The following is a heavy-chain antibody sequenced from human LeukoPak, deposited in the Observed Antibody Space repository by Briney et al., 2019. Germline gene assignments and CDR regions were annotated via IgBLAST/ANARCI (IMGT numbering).Heavy chain of an antibody. V-gene: IGHV3-53*01. CDR3: ARGINMMIVAPGY. D-gene: IGHD3-22*01. CDR1: GFTVSRNY. Sequence: GGSLRLSCAASGFTVSRNYMTWVRQAPGKGLEWVSVVYSNNSTYYADSVKGRFTISRDSSNNTLYLQMNSLRVEDTAIYYCARGINMMIVAPGYWGQGTLVTVSS. CDR2: VYSNNST. J-gene: IGHJ4*02.